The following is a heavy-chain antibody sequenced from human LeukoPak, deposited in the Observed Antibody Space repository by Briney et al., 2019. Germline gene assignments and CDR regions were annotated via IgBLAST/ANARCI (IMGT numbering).Heavy chain of an antibody. J-gene: IGHJ3*02. CDR2: ISGSGGST. D-gene: IGHD3-22*01. V-gene: IGHV3-23*01. CDR3: ARDRHTYYYDSSGYWEYAFDI. CDR1: GFTFSSYA. Sequence: GGSLRLSCAASGFTFSSYAMSWVRQTPGKGLEWVSAISGSGGSTYYADSVEGRFTISRDNSNNTLYLQMNSLRAEDTAVYYCARDRHTYYYDSSGYWEYAFDIWGQGTMVTVSS.